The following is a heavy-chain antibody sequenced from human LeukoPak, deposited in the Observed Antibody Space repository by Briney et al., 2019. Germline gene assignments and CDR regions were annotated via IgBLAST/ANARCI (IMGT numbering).Heavy chain of an antibody. J-gene: IGHJ4*02. V-gene: IGHV3-48*03. CDR3: ARDEGWLHFDY. CDR2: ISSSGSTI. CDR1: GFTFSSYE. Sequence: GGSLRRSCGASGFTFSSYETNWVRQAPGKGLEWVSYISSSGSTIYYADSVKGRFTISRDNAKNSLYLQMNSLRAEDTAVYYCARDEGWLHFDYWGQGTLVTVSS. D-gene: IGHD5-12*01.